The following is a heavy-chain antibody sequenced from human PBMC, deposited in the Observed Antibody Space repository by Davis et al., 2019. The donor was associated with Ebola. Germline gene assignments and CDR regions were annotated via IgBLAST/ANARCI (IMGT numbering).Heavy chain of an antibody. CDR3: ARDKMGTAMARKYFDY. D-gene: IGHD5-18*01. V-gene: IGHV3-30*02. CDR1: GFTFSSYG. J-gene: IGHJ4*02. Sequence: PGGSLRLSCAASGFTFSSYGMHWVRQAPGKGLEWVAFIRYDGSNKYYADSVKGRFTISRDNSKNTLYLQMNSLRAEDTAVYYCARDKMGTAMARKYFDYWGQGTLVTVSS. CDR2: IRYDGSNK.